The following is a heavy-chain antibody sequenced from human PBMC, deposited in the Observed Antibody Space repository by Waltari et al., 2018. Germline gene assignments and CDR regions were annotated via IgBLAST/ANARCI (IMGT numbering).Heavy chain of an antibody. CDR3: ARVGGGYYYDSSGHHTFDI. Sequence: EVQLVESGGGLIQPGGSLRLSCAASGFTVSSNYMSWVRQAPGKGLEWVSVIYSGGSTYEADDGKGRFTSSRDNSKNTLDLQMNSLRAEDTAGDDCARVGGGYYYDSSGHHTFDIWGQGTMVTVSS. CDR1: GFTVSSNY. J-gene: IGHJ3*02. D-gene: IGHD3-22*01. V-gene: IGHV3-53*01. CDR2: IYSGGST.